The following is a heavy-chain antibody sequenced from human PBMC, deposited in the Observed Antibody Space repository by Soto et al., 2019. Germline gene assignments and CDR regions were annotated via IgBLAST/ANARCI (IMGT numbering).Heavy chain of an antibody. CDR2: IDPSDSYV. V-gene: IGHV5-10-1*01. J-gene: IGHJ4*02. Sequence: GESLKISCKGSGYSFTSYWITWVRQMPGKGLEWMGKIDPSDSYVDYSPSFQGHVTISTDKSISTAYIQWSILKASDTAIYYCARHAVGGTRNLVYWGEGATVTASS. CDR3: ARHAVGGTRNLVY. D-gene: IGHD1-26*01. CDR1: GYSFTSYW.